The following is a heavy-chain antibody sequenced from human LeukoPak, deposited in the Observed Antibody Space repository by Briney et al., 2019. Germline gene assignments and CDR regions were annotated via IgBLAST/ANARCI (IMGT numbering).Heavy chain of an antibody. Sequence: GGSLRLSCAASGFTFSSYAMSWVRQAPGKGLEWVSAISGSGGSTYYADSVKGGFTISRDTSKNTLYLQMNSLRAEDTAVYYCAKALGYYYDSSGSTLDYWGQGTLVTVS. V-gene: IGHV3-23*01. D-gene: IGHD3-22*01. CDR3: AKALGYYYDSSGSTLDY. J-gene: IGHJ4*02. CDR2: ISGSGGST. CDR1: GFTFSSYA.